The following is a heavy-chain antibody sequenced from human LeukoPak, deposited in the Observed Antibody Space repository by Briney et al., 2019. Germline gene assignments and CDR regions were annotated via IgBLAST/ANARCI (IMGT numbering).Heavy chain of an antibody. CDR3: TRDFRNKGLDP. Sequence: GGSLRLSFVASGFTLSQYWMYWVRQAPGKGPVSVSRSSGDGTSTHYADFVQGRFTISRDNAKNTLYLQMSSLRGDDTAVYYCTRDFRNKGLDPWGQGTLVTVSS. D-gene: IGHD2/OR15-2a*01. J-gene: IGHJ5*02. V-gene: IGHV3-74*01. CDR2: SSGDGTST. CDR1: GFTLSQYW.